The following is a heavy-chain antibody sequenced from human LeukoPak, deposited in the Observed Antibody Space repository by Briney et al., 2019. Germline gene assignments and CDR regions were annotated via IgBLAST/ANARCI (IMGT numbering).Heavy chain of an antibody. CDR1: GYSISSGYY. CDR2: IYHSGST. CDR3: ARQKWELLWDFDY. Sequence: PSETLSLTXAVSGYSISSGYYWGWIRQPPGKGLEWIGSIYHSGSTYYNPSLKSRVTISVDTSKNQFSLKLSSVTAADTAVYYSARQKWELLWDFDYWGQGTLVTVSS. J-gene: IGHJ4*02. D-gene: IGHD1-26*01. V-gene: IGHV4-38-2*01.